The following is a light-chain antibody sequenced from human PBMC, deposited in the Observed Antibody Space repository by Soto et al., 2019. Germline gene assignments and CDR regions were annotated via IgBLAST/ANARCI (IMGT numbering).Light chain of an antibody. CDR3: QQRSNWPLS. CDR2: DAS. CDR1: QSVSSS. Sequence: PGERATLSCRTSQSVSSSLAWYQQKPGQAPRLLIYDASNRATGIPARFSGSGSETDFNLTVSSLEPEDFAVYYCQQRSNWPLSFGGGTKVEIK. J-gene: IGKJ4*01. V-gene: IGKV3-11*01.